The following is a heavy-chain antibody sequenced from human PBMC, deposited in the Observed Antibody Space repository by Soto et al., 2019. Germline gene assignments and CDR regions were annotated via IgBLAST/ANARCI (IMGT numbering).Heavy chain of an antibody. CDR2: ISWNSGKI. V-gene: IGHV3-9*01. CDR3: AKEIVGAINY. J-gene: IGHJ4*01. CDR1: GFTFDDYA. Sequence: EVQLVESGGGLVQPGRSLRLSCAASGFTFDDYAMHWVRQAPGKGLEWVSGISWNSGKIGYADSVKGRFTISRDNANNSLYLQMNSLRPEDTAFYYCAKEIVGAINYWGHGTLVTVSS. D-gene: IGHD1-26*01.